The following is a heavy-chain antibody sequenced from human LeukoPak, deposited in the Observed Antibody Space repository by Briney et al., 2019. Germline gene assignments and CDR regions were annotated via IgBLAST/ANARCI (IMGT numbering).Heavy chain of an antibody. V-gene: IGHV4-59*01. J-gene: IGHJ4*02. CDR2: VYYSGST. Sequence: SETLSLTCTVSGGSISSYYWSWIRQPPGKGLEWIGYVYYSGSTNYNPSLKSRVTISVDTSKNQLSLKLSSVTAADTAVYYCARYCSGGSCYSTFDYWGQGTLVTVSS. D-gene: IGHD2-15*01. CDR1: GGSISSYY. CDR3: ARYCSGGSCYSTFDY.